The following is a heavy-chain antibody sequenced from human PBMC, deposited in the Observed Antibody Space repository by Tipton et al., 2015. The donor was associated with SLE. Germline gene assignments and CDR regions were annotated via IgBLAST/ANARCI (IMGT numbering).Heavy chain of an antibody. J-gene: IGHJ3*02. Sequence: GSLRLSCAASGFTFSSYEMNWVRQAPGKGLEWVSYISSSGSTIYYADSVKGRFTISRDNAKNSLYLQMNSLRAEDTAVYYCARDGSGWFLDAFDIWGQGTMVTVSS. CDR2: ISSSGSTI. V-gene: IGHV3-48*03. CDR1: GFTFSSYE. D-gene: IGHD6-19*01. CDR3: ARDGSGWFLDAFDI.